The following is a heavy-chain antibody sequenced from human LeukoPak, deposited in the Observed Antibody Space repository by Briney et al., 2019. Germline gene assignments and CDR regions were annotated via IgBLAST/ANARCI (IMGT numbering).Heavy chain of an antibody. J-gene: IGHJ4*02. Sequence: GGSLRLSCAACVFTFSSCRMIWVRQAPGKGLVGVSSISSSSSYIFYAVSVKGQFTISRYNAKNSLYLQMNSRRAEDRAVYYCARVLGYSGYDLVDYWGQRTLVSVSS. CDR3: ARVLGYSGYDLVDY. D-gene: IGHD5-12*01. CDR1: VFTFSSCR. CDR2: ISSSSSYI. V-gene: IGHV3-21*01.